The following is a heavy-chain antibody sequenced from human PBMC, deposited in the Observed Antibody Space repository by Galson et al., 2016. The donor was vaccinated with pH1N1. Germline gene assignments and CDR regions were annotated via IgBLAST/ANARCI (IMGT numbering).Heavy chain of an antibody. Sequence: SLRLSCAASGFAFSNYVMGWVRQAPGKGLQWVSSINPSTISTYYADSVKGRFTISRDNFRNTLYLQMNSLRVEDTAVYYCARDRINMTVGAGTFDIWGQGTMVTVAS. CDR1: GFAFSNYV. CDR3: ARDRINMTVGAGTFDI. J-gene: IGHJ3*02. CDR2: INPSTIST. V-gene: IGHV3-23*01. D-gene: IGHD3-22*01.